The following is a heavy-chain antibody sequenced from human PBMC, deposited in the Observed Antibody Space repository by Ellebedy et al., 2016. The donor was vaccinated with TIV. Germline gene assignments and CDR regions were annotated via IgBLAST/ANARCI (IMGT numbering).Heavy chain of an antibody. Sequence: ASVKVSCKASGGTFSSYAISWVRQAPGQGLEWMGRIIPILGIANYAQKFQGRVTITADKSTSTAYMELSSLRSEDTAVYYCARLDRVGATSGISAWGQGTLVTVSS. CDR2: IIPILGIA. D-gene: IGHD1-26*01. CDR1: GGTFSSYA. J-gene: IGHJ5*02. CDR3: ARLDRVGATSGISA. V-gene: IGHV1-69*04.